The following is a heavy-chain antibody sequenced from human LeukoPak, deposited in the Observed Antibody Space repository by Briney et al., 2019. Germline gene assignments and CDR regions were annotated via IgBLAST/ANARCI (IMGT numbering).Heavy chain of an antibody. Sequence: GASVKVSCKASGYTFTSYVISWVRQAPGQGLEWMGWISAYNGNTNYAQKLQGRVTMTTDTSTSTAYMELRSLRSDDTAVYYCARVRSGYDYDGMDVWGQGTTVTVSS. D-gene: IGHD5-12*01. CDR3: ARVRSGYDYDGMDV. CDR2: ISAYNGNT. CDR1: GYTFTSYV. J-gene: IGHJ6*02. V-gene: IGHV1-18*01.